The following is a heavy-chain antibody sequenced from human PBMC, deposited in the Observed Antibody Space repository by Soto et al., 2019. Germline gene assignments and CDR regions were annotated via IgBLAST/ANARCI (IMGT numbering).Heavy chain of an antibody. V-gene: IGHV3-30*18. CDR3: AKAPFEYYDSSGYYDY. Sequence: GGSQRLSCAASGFTFSSYGMHWVRQAPGKGLEWVAVISYDGSNKYYADSVKGRFTISRDNSKNTLYLQMNSLRAEDTAVYYCAKAPFEYYDSSGYYDYWGQGTLVTVSS. CDR1: GFTFSSYG. D-gene: IGHD3-22*01. J-gene: IGHJ4*02. CDR2: ISYDGSNK.